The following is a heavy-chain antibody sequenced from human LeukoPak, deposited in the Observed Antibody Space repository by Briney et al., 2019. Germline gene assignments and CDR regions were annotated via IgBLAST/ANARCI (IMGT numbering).Heavy chain of an antibody. CDR3: AHDTVATAFDP. CDR1: GFSLTTTGVG. J-gene: IGHJ5*02. V-gene: IGHV2-5*02. CDR2: IYWDDNK. Sequence: SGPTLVKPTQALTLTCTFSGFSLTTTGVGVAWIRQPPGKALEWLALIYWDDNKRYSPSLKNRLTITKDTSKNQVVLTMTNMDPVDTATYYCAHDTVATAFDPWGQGTLVTVSS. D-gene: IGHD4-17*01.